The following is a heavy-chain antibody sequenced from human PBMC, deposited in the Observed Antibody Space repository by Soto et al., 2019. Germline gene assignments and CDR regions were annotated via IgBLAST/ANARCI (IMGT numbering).Heavy chain of an antibody. V-gene: IGHV4-4*02. CDR1: GGSISTKNW. Sequence: QVQLEESGPGLVKPSGTLSLTCAVSGGSISTKNWWNWVRQSPEKGLEWIGQILHSGSTNYNPSLKTRVAISVDKSKNQFSLWLTSVTAADTALYFCARSDYGDSNSQFFDYWGQVALFTVSS. J-gene: IGHJ4*02. CDR2: ILHSGST. CDR3: ARSDYGDSNSQFFDY. D-gene: IGHD4-17*01.